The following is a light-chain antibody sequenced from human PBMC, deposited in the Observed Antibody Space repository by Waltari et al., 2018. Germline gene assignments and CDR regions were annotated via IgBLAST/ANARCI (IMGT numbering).Light chain of an antibody. Sequence: QSALTQPASVSGSPGQSITISCTGTSSDVGGHPYVSWYQQHPGEAPKLIIYDVSGRPSGVSPRFSASRSGNTASLTISGLRTEDEADYYCSSYSSVTNVVFGGGTKLTVL. V-gene: IGLV2-14*01. CDR2: DVS. J-gene: IGLJ2*01. CDR1: SSDVGGHPY. CDR3: SSYSSVTNVV.